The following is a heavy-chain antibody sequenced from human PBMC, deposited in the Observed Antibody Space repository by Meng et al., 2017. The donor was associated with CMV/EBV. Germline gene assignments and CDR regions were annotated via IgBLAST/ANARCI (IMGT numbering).Heavy chain of an antibody. CDR2: ITPLFGTS. CDR1: VGTFSSYS. Sequence: QIQLVQSGAEVKKPGSSVKVSCKAPVGTFSSYSISWVRQAPGQGLEWMGAITPLFGTSTYAEKYQGRVMITADESTRTAYMELSSLKSDDTAVYYCAREKIISRFAYFHHWGQGTLVTVSS. D-gene: IGHD3-10*01. CDR3: AREKIISRFAYFHH. J-gene: IGHJ1*01. V-gene: IGHV1-69*01.